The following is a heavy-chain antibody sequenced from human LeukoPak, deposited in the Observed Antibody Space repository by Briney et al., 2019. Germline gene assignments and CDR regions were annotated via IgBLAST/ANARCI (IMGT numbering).Heavy chain of an antibody. D-gene: IGHD3-16*01. CDR1: GGTFSSYA. CDR2: IIPIFGTA. V-gene: IGHV1-69*05. J-gene: IGHJ4*02. CDR3: ARAHVRLRGGVCSFDY. Sequence: SVKVSCKASGGTFSSYAISWVRQAPGQGLEWMGGIIPIFGTANYAQKFQGRVTITTDESTSTAYMELSSLRSEDTAVYYCARAHVRLRGGVCSFDYWGQGTLVTVSS.